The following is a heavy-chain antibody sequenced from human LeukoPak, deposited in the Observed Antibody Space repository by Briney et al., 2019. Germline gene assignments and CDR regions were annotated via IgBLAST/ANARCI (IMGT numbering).Heavy chain of an antibody. CDR2: IYISGST. CDR1: GASINSHY. CDR3: ARPLNPLPGAYYFDY. J-gene: IGHJ4*02. Sequence: SETLSLTCTVSGASINSHYWSWIRQPAGRGLEWIGRIYISGSTNYNSSLQSRVTMSVDTSKNQFSLKLTSVTAADTAVYYCARPLNPLPGAYYFDYWGQGTLVTVSS. D-gene: IGHD2-15*01. V-gene: IGHV4-4*07.